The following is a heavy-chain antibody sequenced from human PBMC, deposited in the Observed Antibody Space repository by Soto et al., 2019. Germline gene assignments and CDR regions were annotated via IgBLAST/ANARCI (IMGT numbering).Heavy chain of an antibody. D-gene: IGHD3-16*02. CDR1: GGSISSGGYY. J-gene: IGHJ5*02. V-gene: IGHV4-31*03. Sequence: SETLSLTCTVSGGSISSGGYYWSWIRQHPGKGLEWIGYIYYSGSTYYNPSLKSRVTISVDTSKNQFSLKLSSVTAADTAVYYCARDSLYYDYIWGSYRSPGGNWFDPWGQGTLVTVSS. CDR3: ARDSLYYDYIWGSYRSPGGNWFDP. CDR2: IYYSGST.